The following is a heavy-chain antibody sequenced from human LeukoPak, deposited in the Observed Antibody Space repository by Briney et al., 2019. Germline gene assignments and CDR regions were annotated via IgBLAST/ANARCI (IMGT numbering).Heavy chain of an antibody. D-gene: IGHD2-2*01. CDR1: GYTFSTYD. CDR3: ARAIRYQLLSDY. J-gene: IGHJ4*02. CDR2: MNPNSANT. V-gene: IGHV1-8*02. Sequence: ASVKVSCKTSGYTFSTYDINWLRQAAGQGLEWMGWMNPNSANTGFAQKFQRRAAITRDTSTATAYLELSGLTSEDTAVYYCARAIRYQLLSDYWGQGTLVTVSS.